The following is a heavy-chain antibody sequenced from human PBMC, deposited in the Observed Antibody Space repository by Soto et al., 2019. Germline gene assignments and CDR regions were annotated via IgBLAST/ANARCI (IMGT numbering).Heavy chain of an antibody. Sequence: AGSLRLSCSSSVFTFSTYAMNWVRQAPGKGLEWVSAISGRGETTYYGDSVKGRFTISRDNSKNTLYLQMDSLKVEDTAVYYCAKTYVDTTYYETWGQGTLVTVSS. CDR3: AKTYVDTTYYET. CDR2: ISGRGETT. V-gene: IGHV3-23*01. CDR1: VFTFSTYA. D-gene: IGHD5-18*01. J-gene: IGHJ5*02.